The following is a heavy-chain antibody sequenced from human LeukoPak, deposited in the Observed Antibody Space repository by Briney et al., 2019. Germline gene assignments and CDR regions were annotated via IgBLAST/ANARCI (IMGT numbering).Heavy chain of an antibody. CDR1: GGSISSYY. CDR3: ARSYSSIDHYYYYGMDV. V-gene: IGHV4-59*08. J-gene: IGHJ6*02. CDR2: INYIRTT. Sequence: SETLSLTCTVSGGSISSYYWNWIRQPPGKGLEWIGYINYIRTTDYNPSLKSRVTISLDTSKNRFSLKLSSVTAADTAMYYCARSYSSIDHYYYYGMDVWGQGTTVTVSS. D-gene: IGHD6-13*01.